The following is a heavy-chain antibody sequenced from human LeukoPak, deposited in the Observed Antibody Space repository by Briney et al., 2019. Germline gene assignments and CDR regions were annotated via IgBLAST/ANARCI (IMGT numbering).Heavy chain of an antibody. V-gene: IGHV3-23*01. Sequence: GGSLRLSCAASGFTFSSYAMNWVRQAPGKGLEWVSVIGGSGGSTYYADSVKGRFTISRDNSTNTLYLQMNSLIAEDTAMYYCAKGLSPNCYSATHHWGQGTLVTVSS. CDR3: AKGLSPNCYSATHH. J-gene: IGHJ5*02. CDR1: GFTFSSYA. CDR2: IGGSGGST. D-gene: IGHD2-15*01.